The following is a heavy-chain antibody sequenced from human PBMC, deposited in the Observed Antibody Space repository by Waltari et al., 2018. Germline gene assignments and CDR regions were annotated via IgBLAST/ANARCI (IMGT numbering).Heavy chain of an antibody. J-gene: IGHJ3*02. CDR3: AREYYYDSSGFIEPSRAFDI. CDR1: GGSISSYY. Sequence: QVQLQESGPGLVKPSETLSLTCTVSGGSISSYYWSWIRQPPGKGLEWIGYIYYSGSTNYNPSLKSRVTISVDTSKNQFSLKLSSVTAADTAVYYCAREYYYDSSGFIEPSRAFDIWGQGTMVTVSS. V-gene: IGHV4-59*01. D-gene: IGHD3-22*01. CDR2: IYYSGST.